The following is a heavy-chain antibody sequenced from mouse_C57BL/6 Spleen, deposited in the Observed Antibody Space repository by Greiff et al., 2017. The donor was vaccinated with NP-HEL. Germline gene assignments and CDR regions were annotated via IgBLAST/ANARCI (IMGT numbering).Heavy chain of an antibody. J-gene: IGHJ3*01. CDR2: IYPGDGDT. CDR3: ARTANWEGAWFAY. V-gene: IGHV1-82*01. CDR1: GYAFSSSW. Sequence: VQLQQSGPELVKPGASVKISCKASGYAFSSSWMNWVKQRPGQGLEWIGRIYPGDGDTNYNGKFKGKATLTADKSSSTAYMQLSSLTSEDSAVYFCARTANWEGAWFAYWGQGTLVTVAA. D-gene: IGHD4-1*01.